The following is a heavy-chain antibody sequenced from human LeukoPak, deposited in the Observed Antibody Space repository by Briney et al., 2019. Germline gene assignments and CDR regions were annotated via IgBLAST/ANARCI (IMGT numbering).Heavy chain of an antibody. J-gene: IGHJ5*02. CDR2: IYYSGST. CDR3: ARGYSSSWYRMVWFDP. D-gene: IGHD6-13*01. V-gene: IGHV4-59*01. Sequence: PSETLSLTCTVSGGSISSYYWSWIRQPPGKGLEWIGYIYYSGSTNYNPSLKSRVTISVDTSKNQFSQKLSSVTATDTAVYYCARGYSSSWYRMVWFDPWGQGTLVTVSS. CDR1: GGSISSYY.